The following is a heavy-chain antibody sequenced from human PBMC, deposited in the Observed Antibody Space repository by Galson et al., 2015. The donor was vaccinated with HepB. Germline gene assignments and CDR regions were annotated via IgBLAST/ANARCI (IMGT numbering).Heavy chain of an antibody. Sequence: SLRLSCAASGFTFSSYAMSWVRQAPGKVLEWVSSISGSGGSTYLADSVKGRFTISRDKSKKTLHLQMNNLGAGDTAVYYCAKTPEVLGGSLHYWGQGTLVTVSS. CDR3: AKTPEVLGGSLHY. CDR2: ISGSGGST. V-gene: IGHV3-23*01. CDR1: GFTFSSYA. D-gene: IGHD1-26*01. J-gene: IGHJ4*02.